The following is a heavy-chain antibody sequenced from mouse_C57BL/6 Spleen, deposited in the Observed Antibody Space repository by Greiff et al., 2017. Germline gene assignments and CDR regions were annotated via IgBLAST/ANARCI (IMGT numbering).Heavy chain of an antibody. D-gene: IGHD1-1*01. J-gene: IGHJ2*01. Sequence: VQGVESGAELVRPGASVTLSCKASGYTFTDYEMHWVKQTPVHGLEWIGAIDPETGGTAYNQKFKGKAILTADKSSSTAYMELRSLTSEDSAVYYCLIGGSSEYYFDYWGQGTTLTVSS. V-gene: IGHV1-15*01. CDR1: GYTFTDYE. CDR2: IDPETGGT. CDR3: LIGGSSEYYFDY.